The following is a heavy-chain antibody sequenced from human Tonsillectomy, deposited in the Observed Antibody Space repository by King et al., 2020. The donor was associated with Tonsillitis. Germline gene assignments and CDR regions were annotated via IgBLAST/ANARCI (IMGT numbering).Heavy chain of an antibody. V-gene: IGHV4-61*02. Sequence: VPLQESGPGLVKPSQTLSLTCTVSGGSISSGGYYWSWIRQPAGKGPEWIGRIYTSGSTNYNPSLKSRVTMSVDTSKNQFSLRLSSVTAADTAVYYCARARSSWREYYYYYFYMDVWGKGTTVTVSS. CDR2: IYTSGST. J-gene: IGHJ6*03. CDR1: GGSISSGGYY. CDR3: ARARSSWREYYYYYFYMDV. D-gene: IGHD6-13*01.